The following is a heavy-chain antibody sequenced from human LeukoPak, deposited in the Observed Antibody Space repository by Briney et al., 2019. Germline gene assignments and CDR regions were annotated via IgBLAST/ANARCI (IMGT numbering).Heavy chain of an antibody. CDR3: ARYSSSWYFLDY. J-gene: IGHJ4*02. CDR1: GGTFSSYA. V-gene: IGHV1-69*10. Sequence: SVKVSCKASGGTFSSYAISWVRQAPGQGLEWMGGIIPILGTANYAQKFQGRVTITADKSTSTAYMELSSLRSEDTAVYYCARYSSSWYFLDYWGQGTLVTVS. CDR2: IIPILGTA. D-gene: IGHD6-13*01.